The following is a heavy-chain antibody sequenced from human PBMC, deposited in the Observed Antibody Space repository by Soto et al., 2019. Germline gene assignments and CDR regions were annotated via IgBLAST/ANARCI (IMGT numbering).Heavy chain of an antibody. CDR2: IHYSGST. J-gene: IGHJ4*02. V-gene: IGHV4-59*08. CDR3: Y. CDR1: GGSLSSHY. Sequence: QVQLHQSGPGLVKPSETLSLTCSVSGGSLSSHYWTWIRQPPGKGLEWIGYIHYSGSTNYNPSLKSRVTMSADTSRNQISLRLTSVTAADTAVYYDYWGQGTLVTVSS.